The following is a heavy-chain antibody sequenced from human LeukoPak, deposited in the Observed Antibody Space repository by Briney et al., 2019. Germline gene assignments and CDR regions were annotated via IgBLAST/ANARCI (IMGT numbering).Heavy chain of an antibody. V-gene: IGHV4-61*02. CDR3: ARYQPGTMFAV. D-gene: IGHD1/OR15-1a*01. J-gene: IGHJ4*02. CDR2: IYTRGST. Sequence: SETLSLTCNVSGGSISSGRYYWSWIRQPAGKGLEWIGRIYTRGSTNYNPSLKSRVTISVDTPKNQFSLKLSSVTAADTAIYYCARYQPGTMFAVWGQGTLVTISS. CDR1: GGSISSGRYY.